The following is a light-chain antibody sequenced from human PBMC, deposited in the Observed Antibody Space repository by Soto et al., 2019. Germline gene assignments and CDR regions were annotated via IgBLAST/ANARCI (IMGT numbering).Light chain of an antibody. V-gene: IGKV1-39*01. CDR2: GAS. Sequence: DVQMTQSPSSVSASVGDRVTVTSRASQSITQYLNWYQQKPGQAPKLLIYGASSLQSGVPSRFSGSGSGTDFTLTISTLQPEDFASYYCQESYRNMRGFGQGTKVEIK. J-gene: IGKJ1*01. CDR1: QSITQY. CDR3: QESYRNMRG.